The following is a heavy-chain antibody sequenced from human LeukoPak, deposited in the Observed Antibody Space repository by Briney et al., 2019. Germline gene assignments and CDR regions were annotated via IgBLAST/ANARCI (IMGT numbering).Heavy chain of an antibody. CDR2: IIPIFDTS. J-gene: IGHJ4*02. D-gene: IGHD3-22*01. CDR3: ARNPVIYDSSGDYDY. CDR1: GGTFSSYA. Sequence: EASVKVSCKASGGTFSSYAISWVRQAPGQGVEWMGGIIPIFDTSNYAQKVQGRVTITTDESTSTAYMELSSLRSEDTAVYYCARNPVIYDSSGDYDYWGQGTLVTVSS. V-gene: IGHV1-69*05.